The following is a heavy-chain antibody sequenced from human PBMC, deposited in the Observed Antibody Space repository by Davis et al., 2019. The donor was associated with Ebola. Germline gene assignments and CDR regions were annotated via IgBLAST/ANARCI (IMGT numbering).Heavy chain of an antibody. Sequence: GESPKTPCAASGFTFRRYWLHWVLQAPGHALVSVSRINSDGSSTSYADSVKGRFTISRDNAKNTLYLQMNSLRPEDTAVYYCARSGLSFGVVKYHYGMDVWGKGTTVTVSS. D-gene: IGHD3-3*01. CDR2: INSDGSST. V-gene: IGHV3-74*01. CDR1: GFTFRRYW. J-gene: IGHJ6*04. CDR3: ARSGLSFGVVKYHYGMDV.